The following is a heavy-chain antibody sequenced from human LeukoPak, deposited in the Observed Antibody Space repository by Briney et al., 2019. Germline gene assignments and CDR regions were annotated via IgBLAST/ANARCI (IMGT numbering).Heavy chain of an antibody. CDR3: ARAWSNWNLGGENY. CDR1: GYTFTGNY. V-gene: IGHV1-2*02. Sequence: ASVKVSCKASGYTFTGNYMHWVRQAPGQGLEWMGWINPNSGGTNYAQKFQGRVTMTRDTSISTAYMELSSLRAEDTAVYYCARAWSNWNLGGENYWGQGTLVSVSS. D-gene: IGHD1-20*01. J-gene: IGHJ4*02. CDR2: INPNSGGT.